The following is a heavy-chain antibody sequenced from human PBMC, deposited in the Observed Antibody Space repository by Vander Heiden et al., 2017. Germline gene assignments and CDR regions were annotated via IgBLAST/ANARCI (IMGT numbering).Heavy chain of an antibody. Sequence: EVQLVASGGGLVRPGGSVRRSCAASASPLRSCSMNRFRRDPGKGLEWVSSISSRSSYIYYADSVKGRFNISRDNAKNSLYLQMNSLRAEDTAVYYGARDSSYGDYGPYYYYGMDVWGQGTTVTVSS. V-gene: IGHV3-21*01. D-gene: IGHD4-17*01. CDR2: ISSRSSYI. CDR3: ARDSSYGDYGPYYYYGMDV. J-gene: IGHJ6*02. CDR1: ASPLRSCS.